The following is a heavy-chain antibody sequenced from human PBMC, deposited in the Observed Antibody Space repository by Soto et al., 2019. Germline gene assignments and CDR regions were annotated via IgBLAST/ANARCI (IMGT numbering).Heavy chain of an antibody. D-gene: IGHD4-17*01. J-gene: IGHJ5*02. CDR2: IYYSGST. CDR3: ARDDYGDYGWFDP. Sequence: QVQLQESGPGLVKPSQTLSLTCTVSGGSISSGGYYWSWIRQHPGKGLEWIGYIYYSGSTYYNPSLQSRVTISVDTSKNQFSLKLSSVTAADTAVYYCARDDYGDYGWFDPWGQGTLVTVSS. CDR1: GGSISSGGYY. V-gene: IGHV4-31*03.